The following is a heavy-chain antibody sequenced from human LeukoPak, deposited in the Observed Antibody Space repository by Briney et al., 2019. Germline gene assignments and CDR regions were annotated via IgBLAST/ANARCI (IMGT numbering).Heavy chain of an antibody. CDR1: GFTVSSNY. Sequence: PGGSLRLSCAASGFTVSSNYMSWVRQAPGKGLEWVSVIYSGGSTYYADSVKGRFTISRDNSKNTLYLQMNSLRAEDTAVYYCARDPIAVAGTFVYYYGMDVWGQGTTVTVSS. J-gene: IGHJ6*02. V-gene: IGHV3-66*01. CDR2: IYSGGST. D-gene: IGHD6-19*01. CDR3: ARDPIAVAGTFVYYYGMDV.